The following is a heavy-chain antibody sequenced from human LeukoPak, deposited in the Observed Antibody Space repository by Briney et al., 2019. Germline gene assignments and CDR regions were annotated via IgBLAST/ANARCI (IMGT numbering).Heavy chain of an antibody. Sequence: PGGSLRLSCAASGFTFSSYEMNWVRQAPGKGLEWVSYISSSGSTIYYADSVKGRFTISRDNAKNSLYLQMNSLRAEDTAVYYCARIIDPLSVNDYWGQGTLVTVSS. CDR2: ISSSGSTI. J-gene: IGHJ4*02. V-gene: IGHV3-48*03. CDR1: GFTFSSYE. CDR3: ARIIDPLSVNDY. D-gene: IGHD2-8*01.